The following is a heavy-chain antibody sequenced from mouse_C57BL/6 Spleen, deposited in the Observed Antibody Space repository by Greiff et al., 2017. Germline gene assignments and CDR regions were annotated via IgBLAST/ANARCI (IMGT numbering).Heavy chain of an antibody. Sequence: VQLVESGPELVKPGASVKISCKASGYAFSSSWMHWVKQRPGKGLEWIGRIYPGDGDTNYNGKFKGKATLTADKSSSTAYMQLSSLTSEDSAVYFCARMVTSHWYFDVWGTGTTVTVSS. D-gene: IGHD2-2*01. CDR1: GYAFSSSW. J-gene: IGHJ1*03. CDR3: ARMVTSHWYFDV. V-gene: IGHV1-82*01. CDR2: IYPGDGDT.